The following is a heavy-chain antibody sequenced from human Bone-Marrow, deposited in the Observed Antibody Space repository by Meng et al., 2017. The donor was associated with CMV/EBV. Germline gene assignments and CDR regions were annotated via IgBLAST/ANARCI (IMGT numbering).Heavy chain of an antibody. J-gene: IGHJ4*02. D-gene: IGHD1-26*01. Sequence: ASVKVSCKASGYNFPSYGITWIRQAPGQGLEWMASISAYNGNTNYAQKVQGRVTVTTDTSTSTAYMELSRLRSDDTAVYYCAREISGSYSAGGYWGQGTLVTVSS. CDR2: ISAYNGNT. CDR3: AREISGSYSAGGY. CDR1: GYNFPSYG. V-gene: IGHV1-18*01.